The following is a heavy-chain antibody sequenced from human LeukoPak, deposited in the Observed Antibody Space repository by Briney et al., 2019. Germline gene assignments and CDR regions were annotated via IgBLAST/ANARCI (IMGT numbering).Heavy chain of an antibody. CDR1: GFIFTSYS. CDR3: ARRAMTERGHSYGLDY. Sequence: PGGSLRLSCAAYGFIFTSYSMNWVRQAPGKGLEWVSSISSSSGTYIYYADSVKGRFTISRDNAENSLYLQMDSLRAEDTAVYYCARRAMTERGHSYGLDYWGQGTLVTVSS. CDR2: ISSSSGTYI. V-gene: IGHV3-21*01. D-gene: IGHD5-18*01. J-gene: IGHJ4*02.